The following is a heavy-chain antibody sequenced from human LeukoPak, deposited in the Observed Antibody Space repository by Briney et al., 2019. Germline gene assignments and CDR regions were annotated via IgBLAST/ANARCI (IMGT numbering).Heavy chain of an antibody. V-gene: IGHV3-23*01. CDR2: ISGSGGNA. J-gene: IGHJ4*02. CDR3: AKRGVVIRVILVGFHKEAYYFDS. D-gene: IGHD3-22*01. CDR1: GITLSNYG. Sequence: GGSLRLSCAVSGITLSNYGMSWVRQAPGKGLQWVAGISGSGGNANYADSVKGRFTISRDNRKNTLYLQMNSLRAEDTAVYFCAKRGVVIRVILVGFHKEAYYFDSWGQGALVTVSS.